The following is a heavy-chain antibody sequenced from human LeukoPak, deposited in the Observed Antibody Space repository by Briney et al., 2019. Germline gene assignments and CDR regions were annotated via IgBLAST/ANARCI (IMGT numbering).Heavy chain of an antibody. CDR1: GFTFSSYA. CDR3: ARDKCSSTSCYSDY. CDR2: ISYDGSNK. V-gene: IGHV3-30-3*01. Sequence: GGSLRLSCAASGFTFSSYAMSWVRQAPGKGLEWVAVISYDGSNKYYADSVKGRFTISSDNSKNTLYLQMNSLRAEDTAVYYCARDKCSSTSCYSDYWGQGTLVTVSS. J-gene: IGHJ4*02. D-gene: IGHD2-2*01.